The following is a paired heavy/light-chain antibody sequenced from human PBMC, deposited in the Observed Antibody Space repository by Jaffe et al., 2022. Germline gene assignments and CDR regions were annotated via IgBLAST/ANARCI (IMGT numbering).Light chain of an antibody. CDR2: LNSDGSH. J-gene: IGLJ3*02. CDR3: QTWGTGALV. V-gene: IGLV4-69*01. Sequence: QLVLTQSPSASASLGASVRLTCTLSSGHSGYAIAWHQQEPEKGPRFLIRLNSDGSHSKGDGIPDRFSGSSSGVERYLTISSLQSEDEADYYCQTWGTGALVFGGGTKLTVL. CDR1: SGHSGYA.
Heavy chain of an antibody. CDR3: ARSPRIMLLDS. Sequence: QVQLQESGPGLVKPSETLSLTCAVSGYSISSAYYWGWIRQPPGKGLEWIGTIYYSGNTYYNASLKSRVTISVDTSRNQFSLKLSSVSAADTAVYYCARSPRIMLLDSWGQGIVVTVSS. J-gene: IGHJ4*02. D-gene: IGHD2-15*01. CDR1: GYSISSAYY. V-gene: IGHV4-38-2*01. CDR2: IYYSGNT.